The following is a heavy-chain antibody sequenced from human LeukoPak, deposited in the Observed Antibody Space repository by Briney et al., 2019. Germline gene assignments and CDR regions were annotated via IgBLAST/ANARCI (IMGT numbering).Heavy chain of an antibody. V-gene: IGHV3-9*01. CDR2: ISWNSGSI. J-gene: IGHJ4*02. D-gene: IGHD5-18*01. CDR1: GFTFDDYA. CDR3: AKDLTGGYSYGRYFDY. Sequence: GGSLRPSCAASGFTFDDYAMHWVRQAPGKGLEWVSGISWNSGSIAYADSVKGRFTISRDNAKNSLYLQVNSLRAEDTALYYCAKDLTGGYSYGRYFDYWGQGTLVTVSS.